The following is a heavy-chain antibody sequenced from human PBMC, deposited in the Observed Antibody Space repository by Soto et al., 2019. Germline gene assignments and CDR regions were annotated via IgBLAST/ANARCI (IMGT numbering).Heavy chain of an antibody. J-gene: IGHJ6*02. CDR2: IYTSGST. V-gene: IGHV4-4*07. Sequence: SETLSLTCTVSGGSISSYYWSWIRQPAGKGLEWIGRIYTSGSTNYNPSLQSRVTMSVDTSKNQFSLKLSSVTAADTAVYYCARELGDTAMVNAISYYYYGMDVWGQGTTVTVSS. CDR1: GGSISSYY. D-gene: IGHD5-18*01. CDR3: ARELGDTAMVNAISYYYYGMDV.